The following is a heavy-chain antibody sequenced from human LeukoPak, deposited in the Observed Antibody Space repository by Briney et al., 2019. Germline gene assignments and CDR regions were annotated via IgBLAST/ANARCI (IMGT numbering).Heavy chain of an antibody. CDR1: DGSISSGDYY. CDR3: ARWGAGPRTFDY. D-gene: IGHD1-26*01. V-gene: IGHV4-30-4*01. Sequence: PTQTLSLTCTVSDGSISSGDYYWSWIRQPPGKGLEWIGYIYYSGSTYYNPSLESRVTISVDTSKNQFSLKLSSVTAADTAVYYCARWGAGPRTFDYWGQGTLVTVSS. J-gene: IGHJ4*02. CDR2: IYYSGST.